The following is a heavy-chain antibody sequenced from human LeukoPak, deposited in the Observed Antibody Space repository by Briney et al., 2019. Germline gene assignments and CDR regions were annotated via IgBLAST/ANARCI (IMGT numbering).Heavy chain of an antibody. Sequence: GSLRLSCAVSGLTFNNYAMSWVRQAPGKGLEWVSGISGRGASKYYADSVKGRFTISRDNSKNTLYLQMNSLRAEDTAVYYCAKSKPYYYGSGSYYKNPFDYWGQGTLVTVSS. CDR1: GLTFNNYA. CDR3: AKSKPYYYGSGSYYKNPFDY. J-gene: IGHJ4*02. D-gene: IGHD3-10*01. CDR2: ISGRGASK. V-gene: IGHV3-23*01.